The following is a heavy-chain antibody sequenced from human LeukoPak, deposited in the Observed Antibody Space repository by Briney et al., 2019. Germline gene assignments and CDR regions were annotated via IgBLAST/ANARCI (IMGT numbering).Heavy chain of an antibody. V-gene: IGHV1-2*02. CDR2: INPNSGGT. D-gene: IGHD6-25*01. Sequence: ASVKVSCKASGYTFTGYYMHWVRQAPGQGLEWMGWINPNSGGTNYAQKVQGRVTMTRDTSISTAYMELSRLRSDDTAVYYCASRPGSGSTTTPYYFDYWGQGTLVTVSS. CDR3: ASRPGSGSTTTPYYFDY. CDR1: GYTFTGYY. J-gene: IGHJ4*02.